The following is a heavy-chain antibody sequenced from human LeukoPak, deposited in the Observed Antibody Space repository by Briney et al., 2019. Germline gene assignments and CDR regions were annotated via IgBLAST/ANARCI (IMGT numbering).Heavy chain of an antibody. Sequence: GGSLRLSCAASGFTFSSSAMSWVRQAPGKGLEWVSAISNNGGYTYYADSVQGRFTISRDNSKSTLCLQMNSLRAEDTVVYYCAKQLGYCSDGSCYFPYWGQGTLVTVSS. CDR1: GFTFSSSA. V-gene: IGHV3-23*01. CDR2: ISNNGGYT. J-gene: IGHJ4*02. CDR3: AKQLGYCSDGSCYFPY. D-gene: IGHD2-15*01.